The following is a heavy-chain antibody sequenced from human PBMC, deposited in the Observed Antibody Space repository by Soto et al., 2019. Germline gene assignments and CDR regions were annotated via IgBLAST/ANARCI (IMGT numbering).Heavy chain of an antibody. D-gene: IGHD6-19*01. Sequence: RGESLKISCKGSGYIFTNYWLGWVRQMPGKGLEWMGIIYPGDSDTRYRPSFQGQVTISADKSNSTAYLQWSSLKASDTAMYYCARPSGTSGWYDYWGQGTLVTVSS. CDR3: ARPSGTSGWYDY. J-gene: IGHJ4*02. V-gene: IGHV5-51*01. CDR1: GYIFTNYW. CDR2: IYPGDSDT.